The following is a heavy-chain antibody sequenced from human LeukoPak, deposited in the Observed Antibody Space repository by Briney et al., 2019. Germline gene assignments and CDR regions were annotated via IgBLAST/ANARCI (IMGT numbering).Heavy chain of an antibody. Sequence: ASVNVSCKASGYTFTNYVIIWVRQAPGQGLEGVGWISAYNGNTNYAQNLQGRVTMTTDTSKNTAYMELRSPRCDDTAVYYCARDSALRTRGVPADYWGQGTLVTVSS. CDR2: ISAYNGNT. CDR1: GYTFTNYV. D-gene: IGHD1/OR15-1a*01. J-gene: IGHJ4*02. CDR3: ARDSALRTRGVPADY. V-gene: IGHV1-18*01.